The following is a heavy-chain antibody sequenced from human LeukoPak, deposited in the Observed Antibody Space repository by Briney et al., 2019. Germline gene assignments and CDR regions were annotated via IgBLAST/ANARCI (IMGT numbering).Heavy chain of an antibody. V-gene: IGHV3-30*04. J-gene: IGHJ4*02. CDR2: IFSQGSHK. CDR1: GFTFTDYA. Sequence: PGGSLRLSCAASGFTFTDYAMHWVRQAPGKGLEWVADIFSQGSHKYYADSVKGRFTISRDDSKNTLYLEMNSLRAEDTAVYYCARSPHILTGENFDYWGQGTLLTVSS. CDR3: ARSPHILTGENFDY. D-gene: IGHD3-9*01.